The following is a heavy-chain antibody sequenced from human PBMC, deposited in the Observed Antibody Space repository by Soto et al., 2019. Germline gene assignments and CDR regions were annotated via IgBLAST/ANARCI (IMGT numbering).Heavy chain of an antibody. J-gene: IGHJ4*02. D-gene: IGHD3-3*01. V-gene: IGHV3-30*18. CDR2: ISYDGSNK. Sequence: PGGSLRLSCAASGFTFSSYAMSWVRQAPGKGLEWVAVISYDGSNKYYADSVKGRFTISRDNSKNTLYLQMNSLRAEDTAVYYCAKDFGFLEWFVETSGYFDYRGQGTLVTVSS. CDR1: GFTFSSYA. CDR3: AKDFGFLEWFVETSGYFDY.